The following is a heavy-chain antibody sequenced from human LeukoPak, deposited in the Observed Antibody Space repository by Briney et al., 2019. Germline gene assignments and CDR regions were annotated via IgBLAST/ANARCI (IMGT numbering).Heavy chain of an antibody. J-gene: IGHJ6*04. CDR3: AELGVTMIGGV. CDR2: ISSSGSTI. Sequence: GGSLRLSCAASGFTFSSYEMNWVRQAPGKGLEWVSYISSSGSTIYYADSVKGRFTISRDNAKNSLYLQMNSLRAEDTAVYYCAELGVTMIGGVWGKGTTVTVSS. D-gene: IGHD3-10*02. V-gene: IGHV3-48*03. CDR1: GFTFSSYE.